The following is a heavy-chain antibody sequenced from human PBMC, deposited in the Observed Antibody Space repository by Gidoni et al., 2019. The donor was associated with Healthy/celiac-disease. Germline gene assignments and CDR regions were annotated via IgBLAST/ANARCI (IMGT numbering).Heavy chain of an antibody. Sequence: QVQLQESGPGQVKPRETLCRSCTVSGGSISSYYWSWVRQPPGKGLAWIGYIYSSGRTNYNPSLKRRVNISVDTPKNQFSLKLSSVTAADTAVYYCAESRIAAAEFDYWGQGTLVTVSS. CDR2: IYSSGRT. CDR1: GGSISSYY. CDR3: AESRIAAAEFDY. V-gene: IGHV4-59*01. D-gene: IGHD6-13*01. J-gene: IGHJ4*02.